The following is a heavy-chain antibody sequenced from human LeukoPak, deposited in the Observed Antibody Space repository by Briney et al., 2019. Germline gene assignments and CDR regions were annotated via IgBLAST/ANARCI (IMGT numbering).Heavy chain of an antibody. J-gene: IGHJ4*02. CDR1: GGSISSSSYY. Sequence: PSETLSLTCTVSGGSISSSSYYWGWIRQPPGKGLEWIGNIYYSGNTYYNPSLKSRVTISVDTSKNQFSLKLSSVTAADTAVYYCARGMILSKFDYWGQGTLVTVSS. V-gene: IGHV4-39*07. CDR3: ARGMILSKFDY. CDR2: IYYSGNT. D-gene: IGHD3-16*01.